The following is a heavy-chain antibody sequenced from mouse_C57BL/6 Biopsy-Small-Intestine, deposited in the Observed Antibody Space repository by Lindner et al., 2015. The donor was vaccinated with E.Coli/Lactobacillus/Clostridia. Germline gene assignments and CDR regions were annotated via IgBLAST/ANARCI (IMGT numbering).Heavy chain of an antibody. CDR2: INPYNDGT. J-gene: IGHJ3*01. CDR1: GYTFTSYI. V-gene: IGHV1-14*01. CDR3: ARDDAAFAY. Sequence: VQLQESGPELVKPGASVKMSCKASGYTFTSYIMYWVKQKPGQGLEWIGYINPYNDGTKYNEKFRGKATLTSDKSSSTAYMELSSPTSEDSAVYYCARDDAAFAYWGQGTLVTVSA.